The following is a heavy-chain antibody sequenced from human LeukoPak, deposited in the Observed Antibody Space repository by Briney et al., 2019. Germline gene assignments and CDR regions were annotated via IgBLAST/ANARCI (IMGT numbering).Heavy chain of an antibody. CDR2: IWYDGSNK. CDR1: GFTCSSYG. D-gene: IGHD4-17*01. Sequence: QPGRSLRLSCAASGFTCSSYGMHWVRQAPGKGLEWVAVIWYDGSNKYYADSVKGRFTISRDNSKNTLYLQMNSLRAEDTAVYYCARDHPEYGDAAFDYWGQGTLVTVSS. J-gene: IGHJ4*02. CDR3: ARDHPEYGDAAFDY. V-gene: IGHV3-33*01.